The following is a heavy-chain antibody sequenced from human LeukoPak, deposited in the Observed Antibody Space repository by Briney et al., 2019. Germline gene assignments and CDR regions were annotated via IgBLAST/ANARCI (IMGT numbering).Heavy chain of an antibody. CDR1: GFTFSSYD. CDR3: ARAKAVAGTGGDNWFDP. Sequence: PGGSLRLSCAASGFTFSSYDMHWVRQAPGKGLEYVSTTSSNGGKTNYANSVKGRFTISRDNSKNTLYLQMGSLRADDVAVYYCARAKAVAGTGGDNWFDPWGQGTLVTVSS. CDR2: TSSNGGKT. J-gene: IGHJ5*02. V-gene: IGHV3-64*01. D-gene: IGHD6-19*01.